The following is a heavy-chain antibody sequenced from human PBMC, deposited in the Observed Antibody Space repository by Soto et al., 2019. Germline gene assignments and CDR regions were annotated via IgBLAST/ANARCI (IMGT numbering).Heavy chain of an antibody. CDR3: AKDSYGSGSVYYYYDMDV. D-gene: IGHD3-10*01. CDR1: GFTFSSND. V-gene: IGHV3-30*18. Sequence: GGSLTLTCAASGFTFSSNDMHWFRRHPAKRLEGVALISYHGSNKYYAASVKGRFTISIDNSKNTLYLQLNTLSAADTAVYYCAKDSYGSGSVYYYYDMDVWGLGTTVTGSS. CDR2: ISYHGSNK. J-gene: IGHJ6*02.